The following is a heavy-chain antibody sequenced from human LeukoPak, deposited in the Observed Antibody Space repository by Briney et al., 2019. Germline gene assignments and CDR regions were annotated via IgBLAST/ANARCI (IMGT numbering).Heavy chain of an antibody. V-gene: IGHV1-24*01. CDR2: LDPEDGET. D-gene: IGHD3-3*01. CDR3: ASRKGYYDFWSGYDWYFDL. CDR1: GYTLTELS. J-gene: IGHJ2*01. Sequence: ASVKVSCKVSGYTLTELSMHWVRQAPGKGLEWMGGLDPEDGETIYAQKFQGRVTMTEDTSTDTAYMELSSLRSEDTAVYYCASRKGYYDFWSGYDWYFDLWGRGTLVTVSS.